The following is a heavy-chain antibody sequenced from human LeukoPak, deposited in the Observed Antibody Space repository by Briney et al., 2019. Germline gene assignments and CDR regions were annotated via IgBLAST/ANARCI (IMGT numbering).Heavy chain of an antibody. CDR1: GFTFSSYA. CDR3: AREVYCSGGSCYSVIAGDAFDI. Sequence: GGSLRLSCAASGFTFSSYAMHWVRQAPGKGLEYVSAISSNGGSTYYANSVKGRFTISRDNSKNTLYLQMGSLRSEDTAVYYCAREVYCSGGSCYSVIAGDAFDIWGQGTMVTVSS. J-gene: IGHJ3*02. CDR2: ISSNGGST. V-gene: IGHV3-64*01. D-gene: IGHD2-15*01.